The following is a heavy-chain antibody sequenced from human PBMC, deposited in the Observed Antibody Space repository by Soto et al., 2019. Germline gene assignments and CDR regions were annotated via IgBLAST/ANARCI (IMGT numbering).Heavy chain of an antibody. CDR2: MSGSGGRT. CDR1: GFNFRNYA. Sequence: EVQLLESGGGLVQPGGSLRLSCAASGFNFRNYAMTWVRQAPGKGLEWVSGMSGSGGRTYYADSVKGRFTVSRDDSQNKLYLQMNSMRVEDTDVYYFASSCAWYFCYMDVWGKGTTVTVSS. J-gene: IGHJ6*03. D-gene: IGHD3-16*02. V-gene: IGHV3-23*01. CDR3: ASSCAWYFCYMDV.